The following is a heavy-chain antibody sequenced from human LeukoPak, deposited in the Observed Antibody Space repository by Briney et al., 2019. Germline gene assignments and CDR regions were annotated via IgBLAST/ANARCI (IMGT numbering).Heavy chain of an antibody. CDR3: AGLRPSSGFSIDY. V-gene: IGHV4-61*01. D-gene: IGHD3-22*01. Sequence: SETLSLTCTVSGGSVSRGSYYWSWIRQPPGKGLEWIGYIYDSGSTNYNPSLKSRVTISVDTSKNQFSLMLNSVTAADTAVYYCAGLRPSSGFSIDYWGQGALVTVSS. CDR1: GGSVSRGSYY. J-gene: IGHJ4*02. CDR2: IYDSGST.